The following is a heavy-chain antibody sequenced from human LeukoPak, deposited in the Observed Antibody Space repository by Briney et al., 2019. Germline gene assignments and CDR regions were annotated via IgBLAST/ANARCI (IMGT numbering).Heavy chain of an antibody. CDR2: IYYTGST. V-gene: IGHV4-39*01. J-gene: IGHJ4*02. CDR3: ARLLGGTTNGYFGY. CDR1: GGSITSSSYY. Sequence: PSETLSLTCTVSGGSITSSSYYWGWIRQPPGKGLEWIGSIYYTGSTYYNPSLKGRVTTAVDTSKNQFSLKLSSVTAADTAVYYCARLLGGTTNGYFGYLGQGTLLTVSS. D-gene: IGHD1-1*01.